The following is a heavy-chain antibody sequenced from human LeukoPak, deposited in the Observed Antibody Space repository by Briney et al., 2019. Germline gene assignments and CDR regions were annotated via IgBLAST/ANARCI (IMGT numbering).Heavy chain of an antibody. CDR1: GFTVSSNY. Sequence: GGSLRLTCAASGFTVSSNYMSWVRQAPGKGLEWVSVIYSGGSTYYADSVKGRFTISRDNSKNTLYLQMNSLRAEDTAVYYCARDTVGALGYFDYWGQGTLVTVSS. CDR2: IYSGGST. CDR3: ARDTVGALGYFDY. J-gene: IGHJ4*02. V-gene: IGHV3-53*01. D-gene: IGHD1-26*01.